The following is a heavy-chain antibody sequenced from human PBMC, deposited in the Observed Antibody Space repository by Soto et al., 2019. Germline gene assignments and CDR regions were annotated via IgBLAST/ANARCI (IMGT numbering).Heavy chain of an antibody. V-gene: IGHV3-23*01. CDR1: RFTFNTFA. Sequence: EVQLLESGGGLVQPGGSLRLSCVTSRFTFNTFAMSWVRQAPGEGLEWVSAINVGGRNTYYADSVKGRFTISRDNSKNTLYLQMDSLRAEDTAVYYCAKHSYSDFWPGHYYYLDYWGQGTLVTVSS. CDR2: INVGGRNT. D-gene: IGHD3-3*01. J-gene: IGHJ4*02. CDR3: AKHSYSDFWPGHYYYLDY.